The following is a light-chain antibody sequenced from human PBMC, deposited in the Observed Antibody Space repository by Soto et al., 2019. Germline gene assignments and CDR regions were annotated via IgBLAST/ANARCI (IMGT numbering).Light chain of an antibody. J-gene: IGLJ1*01. Sequence: QSALTQPASVSGSPGQSITISCTGTSSDVGGYNYVSWYQHHPGKAPKRLIYDVSNRPSGISNRFSGSKSDNTASLTLSGLQPEDEADYYCSSYTTSNTRQIVFGTGTKVTVL. CDR2: DVS. V-gene: IGLV2-14*03. CDR3: SSYTTSNTRQIV. CDR1: SSDVGGYNY.